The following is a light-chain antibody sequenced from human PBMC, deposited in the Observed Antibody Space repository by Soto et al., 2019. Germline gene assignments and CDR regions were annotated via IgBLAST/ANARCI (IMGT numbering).Light chain of an antibody. CDR2: DDN. V-gene: IGLV1-51*01. CDR3: GSWDSSLSAYV. CDR1: GSNIGGNS. Sequence: QSVLTQPPSVSAAPGQNVTMSCSGSGSNIGGNSVSWYQQLPGTAPKLLIYDDNKRPSGIPDRFSGSKSGTSATLGITGFQTGDEADYYCGSWDSSLSAYVFGTGTKVTVL. J-gene: IGLJ1*01.